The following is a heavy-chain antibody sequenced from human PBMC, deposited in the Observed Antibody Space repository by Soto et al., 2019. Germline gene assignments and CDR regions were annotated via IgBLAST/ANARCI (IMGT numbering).Heavy chain of an antibody. Sequence: ASETLSLTCTVSGLSISSSSFYWGWLRQPPGKGLKGIGPIEYLATTYYNPTAKSRVAISVDTSKNRSSLNLSSVPAADTAVYYCAGQYYFGSGSYYNGPFDSWGEGTRVTVSS. CDR2: IEYLATT. CDR1: GLSISSSSFY. CDR3: AGQYYFGSGSYYNGPFDS. D-gene: IGHD3-10*01. J-gene: IGHJ4*02. V-gene: IGHV4-39*01.